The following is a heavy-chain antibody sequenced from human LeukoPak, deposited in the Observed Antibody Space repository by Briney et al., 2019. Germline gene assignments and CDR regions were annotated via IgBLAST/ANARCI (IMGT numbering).Heavy chain of an antibody. V-gene: IGHV1-69*02. Sequence: ASVKVSCKASGDTFSSHTINWVRQAPGQGLEWIGRIIPFIGVTKYAQKFQARVTITADKSTSTAYMELSKDTAVYYCARGYCTSTTCYMYNWLDPWGQGTLVTVSS. J-gene: IGHJ5*02. CDR2: IIPFIGVT. CDR1: GDTFSSHT. CDR3: ARGYCTSTTCYMYNWLDP. D-gene: IGHD2-2*02.